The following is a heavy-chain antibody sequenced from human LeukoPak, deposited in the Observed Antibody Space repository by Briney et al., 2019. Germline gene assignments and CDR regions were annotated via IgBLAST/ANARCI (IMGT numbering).Heavy chain of an antibody. J-gene: IGHJ4*02. D-gene: IGHD3-10*01. CDR1: GFTFSSYA. CDR2: ISYDGSNK. Sequence: PGGSLRLSCAASGFTFSSYAMHWVRQAPGKGLEWVAVISYDGSNKYYADSVKGRFTISRDNSKNTLYLQMNSLRAEDTAVYYCARNFAYGDYWGQGTLATVSS. V-gene: IGHV3-30*01. CDR3: ARNFAYGDY.